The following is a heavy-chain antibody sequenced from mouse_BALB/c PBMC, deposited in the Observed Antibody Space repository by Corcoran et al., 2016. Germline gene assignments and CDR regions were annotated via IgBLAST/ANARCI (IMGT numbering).Heavy chain of an antibody. Sequence: QIQLVQSGPELKKPGETAKISCKASGYTFTNYGMNWVKQAPGKGLKWMGWINTYTGEPTYADDFKGRFAFSLETSSSTAYLQINNLKNEDMATYFCAREITYYFDYWGQGTALTVSS. CDR1: GYTFTNYG. D-gene: IGHD2-4*01. J-gene: IGHJ2*01. V-gene: IGHV9-1*02. CDR2: INTYTGEP. CDR3: AREITYYFDY.